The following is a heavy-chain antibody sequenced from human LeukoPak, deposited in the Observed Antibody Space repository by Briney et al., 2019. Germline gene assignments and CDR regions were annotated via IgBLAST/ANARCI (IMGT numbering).Heavy chain of an antibody. J-gene: IGHJ5*02. Sequence: RASVKVSCKASGGTFSSYAISWVRQAPGQGLEWMGWISAYNGNTNYAQKLQGRVTMTTDTSTSTAYMELRSLRSDDTAVYYCARLARDYEVRWFDPWGQGTLVTVSS. D-gene: IGHD4-17*01. CDR1: GGTFSSYA. V-gene: IGHV1-18*01. CDR2: ISAYNGNT. CDR3: ARLARDYEVRWFDP.